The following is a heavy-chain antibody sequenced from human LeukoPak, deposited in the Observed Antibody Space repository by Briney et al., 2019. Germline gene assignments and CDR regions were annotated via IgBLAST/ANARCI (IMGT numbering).Heavy chain of an antibody. D-gene: IGHD1-14*01. J-gene: IGHJ5*02. CDR3: AKEAAGICVPLFDP. CDR2: IANDGST. Sequence: GGSLRLSCTASGLTFSDYAMSWVRQAPGEGLEWVSGIANDGSTYYADSVKGRFTISRENSKNTLYLQMSSLTTEDTALYYCAKEAAGICVPLFDPWGQGTLVTVSS. CDR1: GLTFSDYA. V-gene: IGHV3-23*01.